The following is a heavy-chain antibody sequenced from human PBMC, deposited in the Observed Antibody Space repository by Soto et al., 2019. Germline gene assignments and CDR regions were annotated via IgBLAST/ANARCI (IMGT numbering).Heavy chain of an antibody. CDR1: GGSIGYECYH. CDR3: AREDDGGDRDYYGLDV. Sequence: PSETLSVPCTVSGGSIGYECYHWTCIRQSPGKGLEWIGYIHYSGSIIYNPSFKSRVTISVDTSKNQFSLQLSSVTAADTAVYFCAREDDGGDRDYYGLDVWGQGTTVTVSS. J-gene: IGHJ6*02. CDR2: IHYSGSI. V-gene: IGHV4-30-4*08. D-gene: IGHD2-21*02.